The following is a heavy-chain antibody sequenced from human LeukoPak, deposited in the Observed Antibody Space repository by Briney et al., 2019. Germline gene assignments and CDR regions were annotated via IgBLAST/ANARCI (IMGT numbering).Heavy chain of an antibody. CDR2: ISSSSYI. CDR1: GFTFSSYS. V-gene: IGHV3-21*01. D-gene: IGHD3-10*01. CDR3: ASSITMVRGVN. Sequence: GGSLRLSCAASGFTFSSYSMNWVRQAPGKGLEWVSSISSSSYIYYADSVKGRFTISRDNAKNSLYLQMNSLRTEDTAVYYCASSITMVRGVNWGQGTLVTVSS. J-gene: IGHJ4*02.